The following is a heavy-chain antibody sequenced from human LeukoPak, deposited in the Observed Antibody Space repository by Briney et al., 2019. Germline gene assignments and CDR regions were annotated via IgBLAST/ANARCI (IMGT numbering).Heavy chain of an antibody. CDR1: GFTFSSYG. V-gene: IGHV3-23*01. D-gene: IGHD1-26*01. J-gene: IGHJ4*02. CDR2: ISATGGTT. Sequence: GGSLRLSCAASGFTFSSYGMSWVRQAPGKGQEWVSAISATGGTTYYADSVKGRFTVSGDNSKNTLYLQMSSLTAADTAVYYCAKDRSIGTYYTFDHWGQGTLVTVSS. CDR3: AKDRSIGTYYTFDH.